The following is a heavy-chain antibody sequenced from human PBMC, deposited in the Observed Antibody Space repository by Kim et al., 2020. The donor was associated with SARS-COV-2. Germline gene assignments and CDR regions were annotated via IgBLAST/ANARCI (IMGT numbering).Heavy chain of an antibody. J-gene: IGHJ4*02. CDR3: ARYSSGFRPNFDY. CDR1: GGSISSSNYY. V-gene: IGHV4-39*01. D-gene: IGHD6-19*01. Sequence: TLSLTCIVAGGSISSSNYYWGWIRQPPGKGLEWIGSIYYSGNTYYNPSLKSRVTISVDTSKNQFSLKLSSVTAADTGIYYCARYSSGFRPNFDYWGQGILVTVSS. CDR2: IYYSGNT.